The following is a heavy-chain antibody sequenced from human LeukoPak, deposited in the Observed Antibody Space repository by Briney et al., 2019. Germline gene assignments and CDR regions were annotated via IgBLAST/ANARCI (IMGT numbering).Heavy chain of an antibody. CDR2: ISAYNGNT. D-gene: IGHD6-13*01. Sequence: ASVNVSCKPSGYTFTSYGISWVRQAPGQGLEWMGWISAYNGNTNYAQKLQGRVTMTTDTSTSTAYMELRSLRSDDTAVYYCARTTESHSWRTRYYSYYMDVWGKGTTVTVSS. CDR1: GYTFTSYG. J-gene: IGHJ6*03. CDR3: ARTTESHSWRTRYYSYYMDV. V-gene: IGHV1-18*01.